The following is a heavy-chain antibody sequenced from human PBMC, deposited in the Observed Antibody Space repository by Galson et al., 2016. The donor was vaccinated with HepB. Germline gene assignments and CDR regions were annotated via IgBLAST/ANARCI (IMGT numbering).Heavy chain of an antibody. V-gene: IGHV3-72*01. CDR3: TRTTPITGGDFDY. CDR1: GFTFSDHY. CDR2: SRNKARGYTT. J-gene: IGHJ4*02. Sequence: SLRLSCAASGFTFSDHYMDWVRQAPGKGLEWIGRSRNKARGYTTEYVASVKGRVTVSRHDPYDLVYLQMNSLKTEDTAVYFCTRTTPITGGDFDYWGQGTLVTVSS. D-gene: IGHD3-10*01.